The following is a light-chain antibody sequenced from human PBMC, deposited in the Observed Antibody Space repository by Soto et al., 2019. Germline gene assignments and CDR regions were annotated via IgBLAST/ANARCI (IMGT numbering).Light chain of an antibody. J-gene: IGKJ5*01. CDR2: GAS. CDR1: QSVSSSY. V-gene: IGKV3-20*01. Sequence: EIVLSQPPGTVSLSQGERATLSCRASQSVSSSYLAWYQQKPGQAPRLLIYGASSRATGIPDRFSGSGSGTDFTLTISRLEPEDFAVYYCQQYGSSPFGQGTRLEIK. CDR3: QQYGSSP.